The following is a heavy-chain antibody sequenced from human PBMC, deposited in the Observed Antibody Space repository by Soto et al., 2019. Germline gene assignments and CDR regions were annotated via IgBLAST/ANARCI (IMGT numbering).Heavy chain of an antibody. D-gene: IGHD3-3*01. CDR2: MNPNSGNT. V-gene: IGHV1-8*01. J-gene: IGHJ6*02. CDR3: ARESHPYYDFWSGFTAGYYYYGMDV. CDR1: GYTFTSYD. Sequence: ASVKVSCKAAGYTFTSYDINWVRQATGQGLEWMGWMNPNSGNTGYAQKFQGRVTMTRNTSISTAYMELSSLRSEDTAVYYCARESHPYYDFWSGFTAGYYYYGMDVWGQGTTVTVSS.